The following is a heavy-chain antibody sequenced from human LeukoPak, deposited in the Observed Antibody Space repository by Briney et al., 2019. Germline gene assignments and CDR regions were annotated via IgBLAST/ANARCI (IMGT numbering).Heavy chain of an antibody. J-gene: IGHJ4*02. CDR1: GFTVSSNY. Sequence: GGSLRLSCAASGFTVSSNYMSWVRQAPGKGLESVSVIYSGGSTYYADSVKGRFTISRDNSKNTLYLQMNSLRAEDTAVYYCARARVGYSSGWSYYFDYWGQGTLVTVSS. CDR2: IYSGGST. V-gene: IGHV3-66*02. CDR3: ARARVGYSSGWSYYFDY. D-gene: IGHD6-19*01.